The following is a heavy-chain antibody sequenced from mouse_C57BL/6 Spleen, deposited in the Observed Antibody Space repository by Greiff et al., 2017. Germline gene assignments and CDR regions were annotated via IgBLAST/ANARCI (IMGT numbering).Heavy chain of an antibody. Sequence: QVQLQQPGAELVKPGASVKMSCKASGYTFTSYWITWVKQRPGQGLEWIGDIYPGSGSTNYNEKFQSKATLTVDTSSSTAYRQLSSLTSEDSAVYYCARGDGYHWYFDVWGTGTTVTVSS. V-gene: IGHV1-55*01. CDR3: ARGDGYHWYFDV. CDR2: IYPGSGST. CDR1: GYTFTSYW. D-gene: IGHD2-3*01. J-gene: IGHJ1*03.